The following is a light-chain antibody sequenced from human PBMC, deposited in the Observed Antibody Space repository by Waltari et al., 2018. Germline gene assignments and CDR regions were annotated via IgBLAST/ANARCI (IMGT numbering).Light chain of an antibody. CDR2: QDS. CDR3: QTWDSNTGV. Sequence: SYDLIQPPSVSVSPGQTASITCSGDGLGNKYVYWYQQKSGQSPILVIYQDSNRPSGIPERFSCANSGNTATLTISGTQALDEADFYCQTWDSNTGVFGGGTKLTVL. CDR1: GLGNKY. V-gene: IGLV3-1*01. J-gene: IGLJ2*01.